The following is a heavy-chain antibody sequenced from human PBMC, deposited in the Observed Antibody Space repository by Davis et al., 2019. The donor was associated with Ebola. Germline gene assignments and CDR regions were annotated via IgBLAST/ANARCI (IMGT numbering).Heavy chain of an antibody. Sequence: KVSCKGSGYSFTSYWIAWVRQMPGKGLEWMGIIYPGDSDTRYSPSFQGQVTISADKSISTAYLQWSSLKASDTAMYYCARDTREYYSETSGYWGMDLWGTGTTVTVSS. V-gene: IGHV5-51*01. CDR3: ARDTREYYSETSGYWGMDL. CDR1: GYSFTSYW. J-gene: IGHJ6*04. CDR2: IYPGDSDT. D-gene: IGHD3-22*01.